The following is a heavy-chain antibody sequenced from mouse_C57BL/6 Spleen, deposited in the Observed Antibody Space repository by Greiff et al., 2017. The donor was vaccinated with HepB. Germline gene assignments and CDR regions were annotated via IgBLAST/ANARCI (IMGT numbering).Heavy chain of an antibody. CDR1: GYTFTSYW. CDR3: ARVYSRAMDY. D-gene: IGHD1-1*01. Sequence: QVQLQQPGAELVKPGASVKLSCKASGYTFTSYWMQWVKQRPGQGLEWIGEIDPSDSYTNYNQKFKGKATLTVDTSSSTAYMQLSSLTSEDSAVYYCARVYSRAMDYWGQGTSVTVSS. J-gene: IGHJ4*01. CDR2: IDPSDSYT. V-gene: IGHV1-50*01.